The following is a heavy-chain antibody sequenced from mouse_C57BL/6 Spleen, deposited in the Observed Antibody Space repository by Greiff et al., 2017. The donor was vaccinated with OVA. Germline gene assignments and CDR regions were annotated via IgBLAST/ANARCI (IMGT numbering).Heavy chain of an antibody. CDR2: IDPEDGET. CDR1: GFNIKDYY. Sequence: VQLQHSGAELVKPGASVKLSCTASGFNIKDYYMHWVKQRTEQGLEWIGRIDPEDGETKNAPKFQGKATITADTSSNTAYLQLSSLTSEDTAVYYCARRGPLYAMDYWGQGTSVTVSS. J-gene: IGHJ4*01. CDR3: ARRGPLYAMDY. V-gene: IGHV14-2*01.